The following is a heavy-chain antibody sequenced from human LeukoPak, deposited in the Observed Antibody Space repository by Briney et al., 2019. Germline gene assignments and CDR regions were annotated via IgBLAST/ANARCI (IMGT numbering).Heavy chain of an antibody. CDR3: AKDWPNYYDSSGSFDY. J-gene: IGHJ4*02. V-gene: IGHV3-23*01. CDR1: GFTFSSYS. CDR2: ISGNGGST. D-gene: IGHD3-22*01. Sequence: GGSLRLSCAASGFTFSSYSMSWVRQAPGKGLEWVSAISGNGGSTYYADSVKGRFTISRDNSKNTLYLQMNSLRAEDTAVYYCAKDWPNYYDSSGSFDYWGQGTLVTVSS.